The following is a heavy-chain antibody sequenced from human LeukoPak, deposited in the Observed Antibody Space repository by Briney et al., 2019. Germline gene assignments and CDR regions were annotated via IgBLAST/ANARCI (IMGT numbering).Heavy chain of an antibody. Sequence: PSETLSLTCTVSGGSISSSSYYWGWIRQPPGKGLEWIGSIYYSGSTYYNPSLKSRVTISVDTSKNQFSLKLSSVTAADTAVYYCARLGAMVRGVIGYWGQGTLVTVSS. D-gene: IGHD3-10*01. J-gene: IGHJ4*02. CDR3: ARLGAMVRGVIGY. CDR2: IYYSGST. CDR1: GGSISSSSYY. V-gene: IGHV4-39*01.